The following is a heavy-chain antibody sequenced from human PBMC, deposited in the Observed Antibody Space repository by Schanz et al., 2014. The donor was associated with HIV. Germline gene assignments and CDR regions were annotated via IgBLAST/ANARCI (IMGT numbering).Heavy chain of an antibody. CDR1: GFTFSSHG. CDR3: AKPDYESSGRPYYFDY. V-gene: IGHV3-33*06. CDR2: IWYDGTDK. J-gene: IGHJ4*02. D-gene: IGHD3-22*01. Sequence: QVQLVESGGCVVQPGRSLRLSCAASGFTFSSHGMHWVRQAPGKGLEWVAVIWYDGTDKYYADSVKGRFTISRDNSKNTLYLQMNSLRAEDAAVYYCAKPDYESSGRPYYFDYWGQGTLVTVSS.